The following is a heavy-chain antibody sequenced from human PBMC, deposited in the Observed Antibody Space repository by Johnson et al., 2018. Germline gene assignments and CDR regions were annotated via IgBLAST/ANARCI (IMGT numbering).Heavy chain of an antibody. J-gene: IGHJ6*02. D-gene: IGHD3-16*02. CDR2: VIPIFGTA. V-gene: IGHV1-69*15. CDR1: GGTFSSYT. CDR3: AGGYYDYVWGSYPHYGMDV. Sequence: QVQLVQSGAEVKKPGSSVKVSCKASGGTFSSYTINWVRQAPGQGLEWMGRVIPIFGTANYAQKFQGRVTITADESTSTAYMELSSRRSGDTAVYYCAGGYYDYVWGSYPHYGMDVWGQGTTVTVSS.